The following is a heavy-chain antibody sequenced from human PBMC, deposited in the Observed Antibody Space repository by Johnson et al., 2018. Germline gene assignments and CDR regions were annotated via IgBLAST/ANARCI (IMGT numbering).Heavy chain of an antibody. CDR1: GFIFDDYA. J-gene: IGHJ6*02. Sequence: VQLVESGGGLLQPGRSLRLSCAASGFIFDDYAMHWVRQAPGKGLEWVSGISWNSGSIGYADSVKGRFTISRDNAKNSLYLQMHSLRAEDTALYYCARIEQASYYYGMDVGGQGTTVTVSS. V-gene: IGHV3-9*01. D-gene: IGHD1/OR15-1a*01. CDR2: ISWNSGSI. CDR3: ARIEQASYYYGMDV.